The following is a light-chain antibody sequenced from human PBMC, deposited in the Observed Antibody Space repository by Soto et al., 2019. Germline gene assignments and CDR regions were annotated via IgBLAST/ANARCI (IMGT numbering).Light chain of an antibody. J-gene: IGKJ2*01. CDR3: QHRGKWPRT. CDR2: VAS. CDR1: QSVSSY. V-gene: IGKV3-11*01. Sequence: DIVLTQSPATLSLSPGERATLSCRASQSVSSYLAWYQQKPGQAPRLLIYVASNRATGIPGRFSGSGSGTDFTLTISSLEPEDVAVYYCQHRGKWPRTFGQGTKLEIK.